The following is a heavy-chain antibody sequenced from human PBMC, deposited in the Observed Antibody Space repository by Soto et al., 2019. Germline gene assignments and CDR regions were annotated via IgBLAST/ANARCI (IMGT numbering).Heavy chain of an antibody. Sequence: PGGSLRLSCAACGFTFSSYGMHWVRQAPGKGLEWVAVIWYDGSNKYYADSVKGRFTISRDNSKNTLYLQMNSLRAEDTAVYYCAREVYSNYARGPYYYYGMDVWGQGTTVTVSS. CDR3: AREVYSNYARGPYYYYGMDV. J-gene: IGHJ6*02. V-gene: IGHV3-33*01. CDR1: GFTFSSYG. CDR2: IWYDGSNK. D-gene: IGHD4-4*01.